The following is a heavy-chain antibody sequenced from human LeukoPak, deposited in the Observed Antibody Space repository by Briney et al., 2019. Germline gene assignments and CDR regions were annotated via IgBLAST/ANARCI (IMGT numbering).Heavy chain of an antibody. V-gene: IGHV4-59*08. CDR3: ARGKRLPTHEPNYYYYYMDV. Sequence: SETLSLTCTVSGGSISSYYWSWIRQPPGKGLEWIVYIYYSGSTNYNPSLKSRVPISVDTSKHQFSLKLSSVTAADTAVFYCARGKRLPTHEPNYYYYYMDVWGKGTTVTVSS. CDR2: IYYSGST. CDR1: GGSISSYY. D-gene: IGHD6-25*01. J-gene: IGHJ6*03.